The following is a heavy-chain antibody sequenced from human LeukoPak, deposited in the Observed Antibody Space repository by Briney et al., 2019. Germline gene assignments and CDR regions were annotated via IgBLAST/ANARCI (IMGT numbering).Heavy chain of an antibody. CDR2: INHSGST. V-gene: IGHV4-34*01. J-gene: IGHJ3*02. CDR3: ARVLYDFWSSYYNRRTFDI. D-gene: IGHD3-3*01. CDR1: GGSFSGYY. Sequence: SEPLSLTCAVYGGSFSGYYWSWIRQPPGKGLEWIGEINHSGSTNYNPSLKSRVTISVDTSKNQFSLKLSSVTAADTAMYSCARVLYDFWSSYYNRRTFDICGQGTMLTVSS.